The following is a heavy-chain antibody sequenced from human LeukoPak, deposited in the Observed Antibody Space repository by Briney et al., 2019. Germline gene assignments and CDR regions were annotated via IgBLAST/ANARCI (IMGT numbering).Heavy chain of an antibody. CDR3: ARDIGYCSSTSCYGGIVGYFDY. Sequence: GGSLRLSCAASGFTVSSNYMSWVRQAPGKGLEWVSVIYSGGSTYYADSVKGRFTISRDNSKNTLYFQMNSLRAEDTAVYYCARDIGYCSSTSCYGGIVGYFDYWGQGTLVTVSS. CDR2: IYSGGST. V-gene: IGHV3-66*02. J-gene: IGHJ4*02. CDR1: GFTVSSNY. D-gene: IGHD2-2*01.